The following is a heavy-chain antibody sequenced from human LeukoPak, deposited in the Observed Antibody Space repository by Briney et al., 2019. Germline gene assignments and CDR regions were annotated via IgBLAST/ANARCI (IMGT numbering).Heavy chain of an antibody. CDR1: GFTFSSYE. J-gene: IGHJ4*02. V-gene: IGHV3-48*03. D-gene: IGHD6-13*01. Sequence: GGSLRLSCAASGFTFSSYEMNWVRQAPGKGLEWVSYISSSGSTIYYADSVKGRFTISRDNSKNTLNLQMNSLRGEDTAVYYCAKGFTSSWNYYFDYWGQGTLVTVSS. CDR2: ISSSGSTI. CDR3: AKGFTSSWNYYFDY.